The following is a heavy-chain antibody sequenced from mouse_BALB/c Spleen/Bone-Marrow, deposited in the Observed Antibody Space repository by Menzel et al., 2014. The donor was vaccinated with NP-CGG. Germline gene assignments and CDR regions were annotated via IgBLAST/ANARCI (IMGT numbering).Heavy chain of an antibody. J-gene: IGHJ4*01. V-gene: IGHV5-17*02. D-gene: IGHD2-4*01. Sequence: EVKLVESGAGLVQPGGSRKLSCAASGFTLSSFEIHWVRKAPEKGRGWVAYIRNGSSPIYYADTVKGRFTISRDNPKNTLFLQMTSLRSEDTAMYYCARRGAMITHYYAMDYWGQGTSVTVSS. CDR1: GFTLSSFE. CDR3: ARRGAMITHYYAMDY. CDR2: IRNGSSPI.